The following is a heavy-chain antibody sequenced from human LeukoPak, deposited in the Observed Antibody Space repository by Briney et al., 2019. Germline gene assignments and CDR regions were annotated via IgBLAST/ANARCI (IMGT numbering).Heavy chain of an antibody. D-gene: IGHD6-19*01. CDR2: IIPVFGTA. Sequence: GASVNVSCKASGGTFSNYALSWVRQAPGQGLEWMGGIIPVFGTANYAQKFQGRVTITADGSTSTAYMELTSLRSEDTAMYYCARGSGGWYYFDYWGQGTLVTVSS. J-gene: IGHJ4*02. CDR3: ARGSGGWYYFDY. CDR1: GGTFSNYA. V-gene: IGHV1-69*13.